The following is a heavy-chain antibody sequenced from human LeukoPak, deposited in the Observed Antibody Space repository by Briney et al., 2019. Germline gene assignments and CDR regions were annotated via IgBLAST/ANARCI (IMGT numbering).Heavy chain of an antibody. CDR1: GFTFSDYG. V-gene: IGHV3-23*01. Sequence: GGSLRLSCAASGFTFSDYGMSWVRQAPGKGLEWVSAISASGGFTSYADSVKGRFTISRDYSQNTLYLQMNSLRADDTAVYYCATVKGGLSSGFFDYWGQGNLVTVSS. J-gene: IGHJ4*02. CDR2: ISASGGFT. D-gene: IGHD6-25*01. CDR3: ATVKGGLSSGFFDY.